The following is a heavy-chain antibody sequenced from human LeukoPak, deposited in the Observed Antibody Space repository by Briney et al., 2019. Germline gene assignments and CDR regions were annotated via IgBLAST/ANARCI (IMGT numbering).Heavy chain of an antibody. Sequence: SETLSLTCAVYGGSSSGYYWSWIRQPPGKGLEWIGEINHSGSTNYNPSHKSRVTISVDTSKNQFSLKLSSVTAADTAVYYCARVVVVVVAATPYYYGMDVWGQGTTVTVSS. CDR1: GGSSSGYY. CDR2: INHSGST. V-gene: IGHV4-34*01. D-gene: IGHD2-15*01. CDR3: ARVVVVVVAATPYYYGMDV. J-gene: IGHJ6*02.